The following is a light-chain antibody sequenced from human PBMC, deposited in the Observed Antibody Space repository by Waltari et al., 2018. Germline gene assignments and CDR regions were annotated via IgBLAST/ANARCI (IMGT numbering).Light chain of an antibody. CDR2: RNN. J-gene: IGLJ2*01. CDR3: AAWDDSLNGVV. CDR1: RSNTGSTT. V-gene: IGLV1-44*01. Sequence: QSVLTQSPSASGTPGQRVTIPCPGSRSNTGSTTVNWYQQLPGTAPKLLIYRNNQRPPGVPDRFSGSKSGTSASLAISGLQSEDEADYYCAAWDDSLNGVVFGGGTKLTVL.